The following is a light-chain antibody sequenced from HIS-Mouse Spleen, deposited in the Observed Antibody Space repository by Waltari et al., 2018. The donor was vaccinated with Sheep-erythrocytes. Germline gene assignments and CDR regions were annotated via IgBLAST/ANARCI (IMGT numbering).Light chain of an antibody. V-gene: IGLV3-1*01. CDR1: KLGDKY. CDR3: CSYAGSSTWV. Sequence: SYELTQPPSVSVSPGQTASITCSGDKLGDKYACWYHQKPGQSPVLVIYQDSKRPSGIPERFSGSNSGNTATLTISGTQAMDEADYYCCSYAGSSTWVFGGGTKLTVL. J-gene: IGLJ3*02. CDR2: QDS.